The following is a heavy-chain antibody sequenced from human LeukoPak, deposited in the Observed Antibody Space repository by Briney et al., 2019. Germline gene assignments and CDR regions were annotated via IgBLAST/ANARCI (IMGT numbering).Heavy chain of an antibody. CDR2: ISGSDGST. V-gene: IGHV3-23*01. J-gene: IGHJ6*02. D-gene: IGHD6-13*01. CDR3: AKGDSRGYYYAMDV. CDR1: GFTFSSYA. Sequence: GGSLRLSCAASGFTFSSYAITWVRRAPGKGLEWVSGISGSDGSTYYADSVKGRFTISRDNSEDTLHLQMDSLRAEDTAVYYCAKGDSRGYYYAMDVWGPGTTVTVSS.